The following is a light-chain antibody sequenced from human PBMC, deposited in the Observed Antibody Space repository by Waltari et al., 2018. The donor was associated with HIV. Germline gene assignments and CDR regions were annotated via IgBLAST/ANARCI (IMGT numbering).Light chain of an antibody. V-gene: IGLV3-25*03. CDR3: QSADTSDAYV. J-gene: IGLJ1*01. CDR1: ALANKY. Sequence: SYELTQPPSVSVSPGQTARITCSGDALANKYAYWYQQKPGQAPVLVIYRDKERPSGIPARFSGSSSGTTVTLTISGVQAEDEADYYCQSADTSDAYVFGTGTKVTVL. CDR2: RDK.